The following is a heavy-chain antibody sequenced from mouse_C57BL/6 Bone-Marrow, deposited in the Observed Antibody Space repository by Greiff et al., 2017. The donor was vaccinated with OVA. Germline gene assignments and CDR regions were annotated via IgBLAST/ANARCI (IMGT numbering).Heavy chain of an antibody. CDR1: GYAFTNYL. J-gene: IGHJ3*01. CDR3: ARSHLYYDYDGFAY. V-gene: IGHV1-54*01. CDR2: INPGSGGT. Sequence: QVQLQQSGAELVRPGTSVKVSCKASGYAFTNYLIEWVKQRPGQGLEWIGVINPGSGGTNYNEKFKGKATLTADKSYSTAYMQLSSLTSEDSAVYFCARSHLYYDYDGFAYWGQGTRVTVSA. D-gene: IGHD2-4*01.